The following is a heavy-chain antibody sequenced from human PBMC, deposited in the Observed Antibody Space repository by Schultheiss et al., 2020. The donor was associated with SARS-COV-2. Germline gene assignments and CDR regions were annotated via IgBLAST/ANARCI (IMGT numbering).Heavy chain of an antibody. D-gene: IGHD1-26*01. CDR1: GDSISSGKLH. Sequence: SQTLSLTCSVSGDSISSGKLHWGWIRQSPGKGLEWIGSIYYSGSTYYNPSLKSRVTISVDTSKNQFSLKVSSVTAADTAVYYCARAVGATMVWDYWGQGTLVTVSS. CDR2: IYYSGST. V-gene: IGHV4-39*07. J-gene: IGHJ4*02. CDR3: ARAVGATMVWDY.